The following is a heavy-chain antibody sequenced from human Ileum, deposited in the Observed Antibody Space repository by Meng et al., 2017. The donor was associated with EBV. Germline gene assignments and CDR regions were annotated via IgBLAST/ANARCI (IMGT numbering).Heavy chain of an antibody. V-gene: IGHV4-4*02. CDR2: IYHSGST. D-gene: IGHD6-19*01. CDR3: ARVGQWLPIDY. CDR1: GGSISSSNW. Sequence: QVQAQEAGPGLVKPSGTLSLTCAVSGGSISSSNWWSWVRQPPGKGLEWIGEIYHSGSTNYNPSLKSRVTMSVDKSKNQFSLNLSSVTAADTAVYYCARVGQWLPIDYWGQGTLVTVSS. J-gene: IGHJ4*02.